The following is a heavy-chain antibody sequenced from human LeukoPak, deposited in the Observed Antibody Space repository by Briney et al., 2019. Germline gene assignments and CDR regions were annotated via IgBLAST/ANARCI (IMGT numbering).Heavy chain of an antibody. D-gene: IGHD3-22*01. CDR1: GGSFSGYY. CDR3: ARDSYYYDSSGYYYGPLFYMDV. V-gene: IGHV4-34*01. J-gene: IGHJ6*03. Sequence: PSETLSLTCAVYGGSFSGYYWSWIRQPPGKGLEWIGEINHSGSTNYNPSLKSRVTISVDTSKNQFSLKLSSVTAADTAVYYCARDSYYYDSSGYYYGPLFYMDVWGKGTTVTISS. CDR2: INHSGST.